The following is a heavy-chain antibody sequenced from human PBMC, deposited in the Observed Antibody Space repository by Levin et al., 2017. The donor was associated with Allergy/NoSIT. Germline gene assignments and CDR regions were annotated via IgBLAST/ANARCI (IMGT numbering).Heavy chain of an antibody. CDR3: AKGDYEPYYFDY. CDR2: ISYDGTKK. V-gene: IGHV3-30*18. Sequence: LSLTCAASGFNFSSYGMHWVRQAPGKGLEWVAVISYDGTKKYYADPVKGRFTISRDSSKNTLYLRINTLRAEDTAVYFCAKGDYEPYYFDYWGQGTLVTVSS. CDR1: GFNFSSYG. J-gene: IGHJ4*02. D-gene: IGHD3-22*01.